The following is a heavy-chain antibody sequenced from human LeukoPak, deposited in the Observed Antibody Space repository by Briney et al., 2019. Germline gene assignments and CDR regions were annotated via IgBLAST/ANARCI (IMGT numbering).Heavy chain of an antibody. CDR2: ITPSDGAA. CDR3: AQDFGVDSEY. V-gene: IGHV1-46*01. J-gene: IGHJ4*02. CDR1: GYTFTGYD. Sequence: ASVNVSCKASGYTFTGYDIHWGRQAPGQGVGGVGIITPSDGAATYAQNFPGKNTKTTHTSTSTVYMELSRLRYDDTAVYYSAQDFGVDSEYWGPGTLVTASS. D-gene: IGHD3-16*01.